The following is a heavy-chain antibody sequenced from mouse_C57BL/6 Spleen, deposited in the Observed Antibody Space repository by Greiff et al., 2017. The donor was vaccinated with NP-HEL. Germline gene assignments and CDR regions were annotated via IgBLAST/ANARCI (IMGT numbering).Heavy chain of an antibody. CDR2: IYPSDSET. CDR1: GGRCPVGG. D-gene: IGHD4-1*02. J-gene: IGHJ3*01. V-gene: IGHV1-61*01. CDR3: ATQLSWFAY. Sequence: QVQLQQPGAELVRDGEEGKRGGKGGGGRCPVGGVGGGGGSAGQGLEWIGNIYPSDSETHYNQKFKDKATLTVDKSSSTAYMQLSSLTSEDSAVYYCATQLSWFAYWGQGTLVTVSA.